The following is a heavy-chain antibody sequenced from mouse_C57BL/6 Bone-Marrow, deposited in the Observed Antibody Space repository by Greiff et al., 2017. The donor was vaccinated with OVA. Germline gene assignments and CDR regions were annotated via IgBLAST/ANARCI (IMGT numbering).Heavy chain of an antibody. CDR3: ARAGYLWYFDV. J-gene: IGHJ1*03. Sequence: VQLKESGPELVKPGASVKMSCKASGYTFTDYNMHWVKQSHGKSLEWIGYINPNNGGTSYNQKFKGKATLTVNKSSSTAYMELRSLTSEDSAVYYCARAGYLWYFDVWGTGTTVTVSS. CDR1: GYTFTDYN. CDR2: INPNNGGT. V-gene: IGHV1-22*01. D-gene: IGHD2-3*01.